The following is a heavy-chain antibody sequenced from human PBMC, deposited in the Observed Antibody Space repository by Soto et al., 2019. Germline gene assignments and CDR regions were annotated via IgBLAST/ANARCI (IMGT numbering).Heavy chain of an antibody. CDR3: AKDQPMHSSSWYFDS. D-gene: IGHD6-13*01. V-gene: IGHV3-23*01. CDR1: GFTFSSYA. J-gene: IGHJ4*02. CDR2: ISGSGGST. Sequence: GGSRRLSCAASGFTFSSYAMSWVRQAPGKGLEGVSAISGSGGSTYYADSVKGRFTISRDNSKNTLYLQMNSLRAEDTAVYYCAKDQPMHSSSWYFDSWGQGTLVTVSS.